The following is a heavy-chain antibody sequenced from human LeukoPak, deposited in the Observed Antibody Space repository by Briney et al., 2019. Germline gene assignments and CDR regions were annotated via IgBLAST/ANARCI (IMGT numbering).Heavy chain of an antibody. CDR1: GFTFSCYW. CDR3: ARDKIVGATNFDS. CDR2: IRQDGGEI. Sequence: GGHLRLSCGASGFTFSCYWMAWVRQAPGKGLEWVANIRQDGGEIYYVDSVKGRFILSRDNAKNSLYLEMNSLRDEDTAVYYCARDKIVGATNFDSWGQGTLVTVSS. V-gene: IGHV3-7*01. J-gene: IGHJ4*02. D-gene: IGHD1-26*01.